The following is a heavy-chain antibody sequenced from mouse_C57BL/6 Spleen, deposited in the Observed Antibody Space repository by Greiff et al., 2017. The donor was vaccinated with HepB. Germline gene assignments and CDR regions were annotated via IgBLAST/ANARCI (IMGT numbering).Heavy chain of an antibody. CDR2: IYPGGGYT. J-gene: IGHJ3*01. V-gene: IGHV1-63*01. D-gene: IGHD1-1*01. CDR3: ARSYYCGSSDGDPPWFAY. CDR1: GYTFTNYW. Sequence: QVQLQQSGAELVRPGTSVKMSCKASGYTFTNYWIGWAKQRPGHGLEWIGDIYPGGGYTNYNEKFKGKATLTADKSSSTAYMQFSSLTSEDSAIYDCARSYYCGSSDGDPPWFAYWGQGTLVTVSA.